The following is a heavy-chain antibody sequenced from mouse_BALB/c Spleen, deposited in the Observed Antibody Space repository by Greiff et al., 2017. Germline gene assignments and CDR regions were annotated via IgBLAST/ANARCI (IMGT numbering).Heavy chain of an antibody. CDR1: GFTFSSFG. V-gene: IGHV5-17*02. CDR3: ARTTTATWMDY. J-gene: IGHJ4*01. Sequence: EVQRVESGGGLVQPGGSRKLSCAASGFTFSSFGMHCVRQAPEKGLEWVAYISSGSSTIYYADTVKGRFTISRDNPKNTLFLQMTSLRSEDTAMYYCARTTTATWMDYWGQGTSVTVSS. CDR2: ISSGSSTI. D-gene: IGHD1-2*01.